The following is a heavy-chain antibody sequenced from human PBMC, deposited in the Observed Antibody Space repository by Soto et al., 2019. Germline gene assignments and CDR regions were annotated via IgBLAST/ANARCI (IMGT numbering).Heavy chain of an antibody. CDR2: IYYSGST. V-gene: IGHV4-30-4*01. CDR1: GGSISSGDYY. Sequence: PSETLSLTCTVSGGSISSGDYYWSWIRQPPGKGLEWIGYIYYSGSTYYNPSLKSRVTTSVDTSKNQFSLKLSSVTAADTAVYYCARAFDYYDTSTNFDYWGQGTLVTVSS. D-gene: IGHD3-22*01. J-gene: IGHJ4*02. CDR3: ARAFDYYDTSTNFDY.